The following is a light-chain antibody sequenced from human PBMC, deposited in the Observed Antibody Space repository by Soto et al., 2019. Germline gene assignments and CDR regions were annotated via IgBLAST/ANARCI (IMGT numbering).Light chain of an antibody. CDR1: SSNIGSNF. CDR2: DSN. CDR3: GTWDSSLSVVV. J-gene: IGLJ2*01. V-gene: IGLV1-51*01. Sequence: QSVLTQPPSVSAAPGQTVTIFCSGSSSNIGSNFLSWYQQLPGTAPKLLIYDSNKRPSGIPDRFSGSKSGTSATLGITGLQTGDEADYYCGTWDSSLSVVVFGGGTQLTVL.